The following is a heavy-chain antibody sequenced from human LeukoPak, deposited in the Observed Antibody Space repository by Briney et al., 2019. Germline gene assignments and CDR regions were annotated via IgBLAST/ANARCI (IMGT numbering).Heavy chain of an antibody. J-gene: IGHJ4*02. V-gene: IGHV3-21*04. D-gene: IGHD3-22*01. CDR2: ISITGSSI. CDR1: GFTFSFYS. Sequence: GGSLRLSCAAPGFTFSFYSMNWVRQAPGKGLEWVSSISITGSSIFYADSVKGRFTISRDNAKNSLYLQMNSLRAEDTAVYYCAKASSGYYPLNFDYWGQGTLVTVSS. CDR3: AKASSGYYPLNFDY.